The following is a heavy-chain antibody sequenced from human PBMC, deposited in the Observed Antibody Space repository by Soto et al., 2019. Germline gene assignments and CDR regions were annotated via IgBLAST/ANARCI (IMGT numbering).Heavy chain of an antibody. CDR3: AKWDDYGDRKEAFDI. J-gene: IGHJ3*02. D-gene: IGHD4-17*01. Sequence: EVQLVESGGGLVQPGWSLRLSCAASGFTFDDYAMHWLGQAPGKGLEWVSGISWNSGSIGYADSVKGRFTISRDNAKNSLYLQMNSLRAEDTALYYCAKWDDYGDRKEAFDIWGQGTMVTVSS. V-gene: IGHV3-9*01. CDR2: ISWNSGSI. CDR1: GFTFDDYA.